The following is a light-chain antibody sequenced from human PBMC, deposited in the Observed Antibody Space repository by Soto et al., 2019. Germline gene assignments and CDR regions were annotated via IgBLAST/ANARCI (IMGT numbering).Light chain of an antibody. V-gene: IGLV2-14*03. J-gene: IGLJ1*01. CDR3: SSYTSSSAFFV. CDR2: DVN. CDR1: SSDVGGYNY. Sequence: QSALTRPASVSGSPGQSISISCTGTSSDVGGYNYVSWYQQHPGKAPKFMIYDVNNRPSGVSNRFSGSKSGNTASLTISGLQAEDEADYYCSSYTSSSAFFVFGTGTKVTVL.